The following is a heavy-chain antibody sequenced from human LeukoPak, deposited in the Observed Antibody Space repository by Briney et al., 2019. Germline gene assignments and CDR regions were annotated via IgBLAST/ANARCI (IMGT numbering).Heavy chain of an antibody. D-gene: IGHD4-4*01. CDR1: GGSISSYY. Sequence: NSSETLSLTCTVSGGSISSYYWSWIRQPAGKGLEWIGRIYTSGSTNYNPSLKSRVTMSVDTSKNQFSLKLSSVTAADTAVYYCARDYSNLSYYYCGMDVWGQGTTVTVSS. J-gene: IGHJ6*02. V-gene: IGHV4-4*07. CDR3: ARDYSNLSYYYCGMDV. CDR2: IYTSGST.